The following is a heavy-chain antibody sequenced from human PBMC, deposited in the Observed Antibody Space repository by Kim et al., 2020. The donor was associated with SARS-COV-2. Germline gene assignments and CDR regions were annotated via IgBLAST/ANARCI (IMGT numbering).Heavy chain of an antibody. D-gene: IGHD6-19*01. J-gene: IGHJ6*02. Sequence: GGSLRLSCAASGFTFSSYDIHWVRHVTGKGLEWVSTTGSAADTYYAGSVKGRFTISRENARNSLHLQMNSLRAGDTAVYYCARGGQSLVTDRYHYYGMDVWGLGTTVTVPS. CDR3: ARGGQSLVTDRYHYYGMDV. V-gene: IGHV3-13*04. CDR1: GFTFSSYD. CDR2: TGSAADT.